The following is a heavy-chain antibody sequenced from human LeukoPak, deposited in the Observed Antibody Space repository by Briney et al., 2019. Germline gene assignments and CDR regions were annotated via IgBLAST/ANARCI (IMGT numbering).Heavy chain of an antibody. Sequence: GGSPRLSCVASGFTLSGSTIHWVPQSSGQGVERGGQIEKKDKGYATATAYAASVKGRFTISRDDSINTAYLQMKTLKTEDTALYYCTRDSGTYNWFDPWGQGTLVTVSS. CDR3: TRDSGTYNWFDP. D-gene: IGHD1-26*01. CDR1: GFTLSGST. J-gene: IGHJ5*02. V-gene: IGHV3-73*01. CDR2: IEKKDKGYATAT.